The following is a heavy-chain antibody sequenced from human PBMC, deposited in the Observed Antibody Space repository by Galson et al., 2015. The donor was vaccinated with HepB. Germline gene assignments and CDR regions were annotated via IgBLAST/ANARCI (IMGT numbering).Heavy chain of an antibody. D-gene: IGHD3-22*01. Sequence: SVKVSCKASGYTFTSYGISWVRQAPGQGLEWMGWISAYNGNTNYAQKLQGRVTMTTDTSTSTAYMELRSLRSDDTAVYYCARDVGASNYYDSSGYHDAFDIWGQGTMVTVSS. CDR3: ARDVGASNYYDSSGYHDAFDI. CDR1: GYTFTSYG. J-gene: IGHJ3*02. CDR2: ISAYNGNT. V-gene: IGHV1-18*01.